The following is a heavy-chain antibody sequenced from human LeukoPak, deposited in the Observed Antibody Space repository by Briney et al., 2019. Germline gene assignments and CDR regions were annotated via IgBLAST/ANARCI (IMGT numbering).Heavy chain of an antibody. J-gene: IGHJ4*02. CDR3: ARGRAITGTTSGYYFDY. D-gene: IGHD1-7*01. Sequence: GSSVKVSCKASGGTFSSYAISWVRQAPGQGLEWMGGIIPIFGTANYAQKFQGRVTITTDESTSTAYMELSSLRSEGTAVYYCARGRAITGTTSGYYFDYWGQGTLVTVSS. CDR2: IIPIFGTA. CDR1: GGTFSSYA. V-gene: IGHV1-69*05.